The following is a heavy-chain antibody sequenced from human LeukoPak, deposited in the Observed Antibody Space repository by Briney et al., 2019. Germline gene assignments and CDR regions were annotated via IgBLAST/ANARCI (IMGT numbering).Heavy chain of an antibody. D-gene: IGHD3-10*01. CDR3: TRDRYYFGLGSYPWYFDL. J-gene: IGHJ2*01. CDR2: IKQDGSET. V-gene: IGHV3-7*01. CDR1: GFIFSTYW. Sequence: GGSLRLSCAASGFIFSTYWMSWVRQAPGKGLECVANIKQDGSETHYVDSVKGRFTISRDNGRNSMYLQMNSLRAEDTAVYYCTRDRYYFGLGSYPWYFDLWGRGTLVTVSS.